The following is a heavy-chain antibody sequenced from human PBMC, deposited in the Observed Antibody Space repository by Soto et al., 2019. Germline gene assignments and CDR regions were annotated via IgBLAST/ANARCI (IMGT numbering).Heavy chain of an antibody. D-gene: IGHD6-6*01. CDR1: GGSISSYY. CDR2: IYYSGST. Sequence: QVQLQESGPGLVKPSETLSLTCTVSGGSISSYYWSWIRQPPGKGLEWIGYIYYSGSTNYNPSLKSRVTISVDTSKNQFSLKLSSVTAADTAVYYCARDQTPEYSSSFAEWGGNYYYYYMDVWGKGTTVTVSS. J-gene: IGHJ6*03. V-gene: IGHV4-59*01. CDR3: ARDQTPEYSSSFAEWGGNYYYYYMDV.